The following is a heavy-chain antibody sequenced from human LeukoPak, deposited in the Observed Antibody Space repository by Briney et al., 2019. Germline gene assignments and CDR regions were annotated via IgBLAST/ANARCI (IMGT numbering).Heavy chain of an antibody. V-gene: IGHV3-53*01. D-gene: IGHD5-18*01. CDR2: IYSGGST. CDR3: ASQPLDTAMVYYYMDV. CDR1: GFTVSSNY. Sequence: PGGSLRLSCAASGFTVSSNYMSWVRQAPGKGLEWVSVIYSGGSTYCADSVKGRFTISRDNSKNTLYLQMNSLRAEDTAVYYCASQPLDTAMVYYYMDVWGKGTTVTVSS. J-gene: IGHJ6*03.